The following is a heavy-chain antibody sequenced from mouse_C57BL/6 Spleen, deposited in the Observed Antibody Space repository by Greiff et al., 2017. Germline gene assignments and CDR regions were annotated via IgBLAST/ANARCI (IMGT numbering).Heavy chain of an antibody. CDR1: GYTFTSYW. CDR2: IHPSDSDT. CDR3: AMSAGPTGGY. D-gene: IGHD3-3*01. V-gene: IGHV1-74*01. Sequence: QVHVKQPGAELVKPGASVKVSCKASGYTFTSYWMHWVKQRPGQGLEWIGRIHPSDSDTNYNQKFKGKATLTVDKSSSTAYMQLSSLTSEDSAVXYCAMSAGPTGGYWGQGTTLTVSS. J-gene: IGHJ2*01.